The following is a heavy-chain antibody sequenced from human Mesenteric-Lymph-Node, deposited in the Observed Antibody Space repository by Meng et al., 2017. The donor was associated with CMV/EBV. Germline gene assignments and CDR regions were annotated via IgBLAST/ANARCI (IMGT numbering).Heavy chain of an antibody. CDR2: VNPGDVRT. D-gene: IGHD6-13*01. J-gene: IGHJ4*02. CDR1: GSAFTGYC. V-gene: IGHV1-46*01. CDR3: ARGLSSSHYYFDY. Sequence: CTASGSAFTGYCIHWVRQAPGQGLEWVGMVNPGDVRTSYARRFQGRVTMTRDTSTSTVYMDLSSLRSDDTAVYYCARGLSSSHYYFDYWGQGILVTVSS.